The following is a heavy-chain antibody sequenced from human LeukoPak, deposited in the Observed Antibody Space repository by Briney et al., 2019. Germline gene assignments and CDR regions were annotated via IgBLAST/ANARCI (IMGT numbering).Heavy chain of an antibody. Sequence: GGSLRLSCAASGFTFSNYAMSWVRQAPGKGLEWVSGISGSGGSTYYADSVKGRFTISRDNSKNTLYLQMSSLRAEDTTVYYCAAELRSGYFVGAFDIWGQGTMVTVSS. CDR2: ISGSGGST. CDR3: AAELRSGYFVGAFDI. J-gene: IGHJ3*02. CDR1: GFTFSNYA. D-gene: IGHD3-3*01. V-gene: IGHV3-23*01.